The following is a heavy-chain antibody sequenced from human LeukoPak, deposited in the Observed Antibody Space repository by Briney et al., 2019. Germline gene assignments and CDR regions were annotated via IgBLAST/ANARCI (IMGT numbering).Heavy chain of an antibody. V-gene: IGHV5-51*01. J-gene: IGHJ4*02. CDR3: ARASTLDC. CDR2: IYPGDSDT. D-gene: IGHD1-1*01. Sequence: GESLKISCKGSGYNFPSYWIGWVRQLPGKGLEWVGIIYPGDSDTRYSPSLQGQVTISVDRYITTAYLQRSSLRASDNTIYYCARASTLDCWGQGTLVTVSS. CDR1: GYNFPSYW.